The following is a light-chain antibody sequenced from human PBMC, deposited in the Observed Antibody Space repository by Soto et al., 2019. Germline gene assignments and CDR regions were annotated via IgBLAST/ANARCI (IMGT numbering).Light chain of an antibody. CDR2: AAS. CDR3: QQVNGYPHT. Sequence: DIPLTQSPSFLSASVGDRVTITCRASQGISSHLAWYQQKPGKAPKFLIYAASTLQSGVPSRFSGSGFGTEFALTISSLQPEDFATYYCQQVNGYPHTFGQGTKLEIK. CDR1: QGISSH. V-gene: IGKV1-9*01. J-gene: IGKJ2*01.